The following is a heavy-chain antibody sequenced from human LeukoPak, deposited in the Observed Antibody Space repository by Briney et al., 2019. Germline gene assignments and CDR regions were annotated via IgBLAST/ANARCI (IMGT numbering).Heavy chain of an antibody. CDR1: GFTFSSHA. V-gene: IGHV3-30-3*01. Sequence: GRSLRLSCAASGFTFSSHAVHWVRQAPGKGLEWVAFISFDGNIKYYADSVKGRFTISRDNAKNSVYLQMNSLRAEDTAVYYCARSSGYPFFDYWGQGTLVTVSS. J-gene: IGHJ4*02. CDR3: ARSSGYPFFDY. CDR2: ISFDGNIK. D-gene: IGHD3-22*01.